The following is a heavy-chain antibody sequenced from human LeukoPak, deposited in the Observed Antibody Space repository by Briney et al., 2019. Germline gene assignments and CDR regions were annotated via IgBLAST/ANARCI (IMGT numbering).Heavy chain of an antibody. CDR2: IYHSGST. J-gene: IGHJ5*02. D-gene: IGHD2-2*01. CDR1: GGSINGGGYS. V-gene: IGHV4-30-2*01. Sequence: SQTLSLTCAVSGGSINGGGYSWSWIRQPPGKGLEWIGYIYHSGSTYYNPSLKSRVTISVDRSKNQFSLKLSSVTAADTAVYYCARGGYCSSTSCYEGWFDPWGQGTLVTVSS. CDR3: ARGGYCSSTSCYEGWFDP.